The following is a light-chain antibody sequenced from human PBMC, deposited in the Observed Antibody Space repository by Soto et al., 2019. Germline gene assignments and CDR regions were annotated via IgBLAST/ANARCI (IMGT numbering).Light chain of an antibody. Sequence: QSALTQPASVSGSPGQSITISCTGTSSDIGAFTSVSWYQQHPGKAPNLIIYDIIHRPSGVSDRFSGSKSVNTASLTVSGLQPEDEANYYCSSYSRTTTLVVFGGGTQLTVL. CDR3: SSYSRTTTLVV. J-gene: IGLJ7*01. CDR2: DII. CDR1: SSDIGAFTS. V-gene: IGLV2-14*03.